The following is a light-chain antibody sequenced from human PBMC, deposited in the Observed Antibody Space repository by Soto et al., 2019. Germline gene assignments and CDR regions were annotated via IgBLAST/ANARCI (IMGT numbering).Light chain of an antibody. CDR2: SNN. CDR3: AAWDDSLNGVP. V-gene: IGLV1-44*01. CDR1: SSNIGSNT. J-gene: IGLJ2*01. Sequence: QLVLTQPPSASGTPGQRVTISCSGSSSNIGSNTVNWYQQLPGTAPKLLIYSNNQRPSGVPDRFSGSKSGTSASLAISGLQSEDEADYYCAAWDDSLNGVPFGGGTKVTVL.